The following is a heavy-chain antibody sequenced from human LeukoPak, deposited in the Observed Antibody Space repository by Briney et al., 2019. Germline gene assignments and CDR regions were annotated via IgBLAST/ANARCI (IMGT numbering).Heavy chain of an antibody. J-gene: IGHJ4*02. CDR3: ARGYCSSTSCYSLGPHFDY. V-gene: IGHV1-69*04. Sequence: SVKVSCKASGGTFSSYAISWVRQAPGQGLEWMGRIIPILGIANYAQKFQGRVTMTRDTSISTAYMELSRLRSDDTAVYYCARGYCSSTSCYSLGPHFDYWGQGTLVTVSS. D-gene: IGHD2-2*02. CDR1: GGTFSSYA. CDR2: IIPILGIA.